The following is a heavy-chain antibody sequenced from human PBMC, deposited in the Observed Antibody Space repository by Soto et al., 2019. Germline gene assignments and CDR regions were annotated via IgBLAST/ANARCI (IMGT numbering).Heavy chain of an antibody. V-gene: IGHV4-34*01. CDR3: AREFVYSYAYYYMDF. J-gene: IGHJ6*03. D-gene: IGHD5-18*01. CDR1: GGSFSGYY. CDR2: IKHSGST. Sequence: QVKLQQWGAGLLKPSENLSLTCAVYGGSFSGYYWSWIRQPPGKGMEWIGEIKHSGSTNSNPSLKSRVTISVDTSKNQLALKLSSVTAADTAVYYCAREFVYSYAYYYMDFWGKGTTVTVSS.